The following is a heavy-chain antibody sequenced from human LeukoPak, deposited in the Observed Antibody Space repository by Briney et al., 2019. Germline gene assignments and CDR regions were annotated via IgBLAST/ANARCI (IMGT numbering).Heavy chain of an antibody. CDR2: IRYDGSNK. V-gene: IGHV3-30*02. J-gene: IGHJ3*02. Sequence: GGSLRLSCAASGFTFSSYGMHWVRQAPGKGLEWVAFIRYDGSNKYYADSVKGRFTISRDNSKNTLYLQMNSLRAEDTAVYYCATLAIAAAGADDAFDIWGQGTMVTVSS. CDR1: GFTFSSYG. D-gene: IGHD6-13*01. CDR3: ATLAIAAAGADDAFDI.